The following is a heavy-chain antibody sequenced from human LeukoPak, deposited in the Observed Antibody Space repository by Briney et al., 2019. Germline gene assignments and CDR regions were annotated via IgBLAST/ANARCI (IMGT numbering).Heavy chain of an antibody. CDR2: IYNSGTT. J-gene: IGHJ4*02. V-gene: IGHV4-31*03. Sequence: SETLSLTCTVSGGSISSSTYYWNWIRQYPGKGLEWIGYIYNSGTTYYNPSLKSRVTISVDTSKNQFSLKLNSMSAADTAVYYCVEAPNPYYFDDWGQGTLSPSPQ. CDR1: GGSISSSTYY. D-gene: IGHD5-24*01. CDR3: VEAPNPYYFDD.